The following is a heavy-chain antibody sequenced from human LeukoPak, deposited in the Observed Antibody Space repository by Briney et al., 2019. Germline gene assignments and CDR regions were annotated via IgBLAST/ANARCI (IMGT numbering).Heavy chain of an antibody. V-gene: IGHV4-59*01. D-gene: IGHD3-16*01. CDR1: GGSINDYY. Sequence: LSETLSLTCTVSGGSINDYYWSWIRQPPGKGLEWIVCLLQWTTNYNPSLQSRVTISVETSKNQLSLKLTSVTAADTAVYYCAGGERRGTYGHWFDPWGQGTLVTVSS. CDR3: AGGERRGTYGHWFDP. CDR2: LLQWTT. J-gene: IGHJ5*02.